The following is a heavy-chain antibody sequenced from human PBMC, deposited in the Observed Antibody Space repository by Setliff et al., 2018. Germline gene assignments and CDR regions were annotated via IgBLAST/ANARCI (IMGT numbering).Heavy chain of an antibody. J-gene: IGHJ6*02. CDR3: AKHGAYNDFLTGYNFYYDMDV. V-gene: IGHV3-23*01. Sequence: PGGSLRLSCAASGFTFTSYAMRWVRQAPGKGLEWVSIISASGDTTYYADSVKGRFTISRDNSKNTLYLQMNSLRAEDTAVYYCAKHGAYNDFLTGYNFYYDMDVWGQGTTVTVSS. D-gene: IGHD3-9*01. CDR2: ISASGDTT. CDR1: GFTFTSYA.